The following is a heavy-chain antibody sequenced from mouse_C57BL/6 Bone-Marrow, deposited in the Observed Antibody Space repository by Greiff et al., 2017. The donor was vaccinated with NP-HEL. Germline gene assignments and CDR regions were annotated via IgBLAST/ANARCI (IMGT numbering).Heavy chain of an antibody. D-gene: IGHD1-1*01. CDR2: IYPYNGVS. CDR1: GYSFTGYY. Sequence: EVKLQESGPELVKPGASVKISCKASGYSFTGYYMHWVKQSHGNILDWIGYIYPYNGVSSYNQKFKGKATLTVDKSSSTAYMELNSLTSEDSAVYYCAYYYGPYWYFDVWGTGTTVTVSS. CDR3: AYYYGPYWYFDV. J-gene: IGHJ1*03. V-gene: IGHV1-31*01.